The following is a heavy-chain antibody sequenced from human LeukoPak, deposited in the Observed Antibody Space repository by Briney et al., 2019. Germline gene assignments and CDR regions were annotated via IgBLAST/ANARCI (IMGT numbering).Heavy chain of an antibody. CDR3: ARDAGSGDDAFDI. V-gene: IGHV3-21*01. J-gene: IGHJ3*02. CDR1: GSTFSSYS. Sequence: PGGSLRLSCAASGSTFSSYSMNWVRQAPGKGLEWVSSISSSSSYIYYADSVEGRFTISRDNAKNSLYLQMNSLRAEDTAVYYCARDAGSGDDAFDIWGQGTMVTVSS. CDR2: ISSSSSYI. D-gene: IGHD2-15*01.